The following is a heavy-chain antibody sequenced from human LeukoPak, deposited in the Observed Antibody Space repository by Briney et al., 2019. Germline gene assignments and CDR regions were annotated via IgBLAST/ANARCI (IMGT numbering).Heavy chain of an antibody. CDR2: ISSSTGNT. V-gene: IGHV1-18*01. CDR1: GYNFNTYG. CDR3: VRLPLGYCSSTSCLD. D-gene: IGHD2-2*01. Sequence: GASVKVSSKASGYNFNTYGISWVRQAPGQGREWMGWISSSTGNTKYAQKLQDRVTMTTDTSTSTAYLYLRNLRSDDTAVYYCVRLPLGYCSSTSCLDWGQGTLVTVSS. J-gene: IGHJ4*02.